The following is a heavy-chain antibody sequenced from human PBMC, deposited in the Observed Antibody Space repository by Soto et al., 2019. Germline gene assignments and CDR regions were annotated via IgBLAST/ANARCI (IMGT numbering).Heavy chain of an antibody. CDR1: GFTFSSYA. Sequence: VQLVESGGGLVQPGRSLRLSCAASGFTFSSYAMHWVRQAPGKGLERVAVISYDGSNKYYADSVKGRFTISRDNSKNTLYLQMNSLRAEDTAVYYCARDRGRFLEWLLSGSDYWGQGTLVTVSS. D-gene: IGHD3-3*01. J-gene: IGHJ4*02. V-gene: IGHV3-30-3*01. CDR2: ISYDGSNK. CDR3: ARDRGRFLEWLLSGSDY.